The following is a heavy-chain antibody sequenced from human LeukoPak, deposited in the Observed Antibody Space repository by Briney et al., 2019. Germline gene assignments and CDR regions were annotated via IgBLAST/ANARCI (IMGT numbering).Heavy chain of an antibody. CDR1: GYTFTRYG. Sequence: GASVKVSCKASGYTFTRYGISWVRQAPGQGLEWMGWISGNNGNTKYAEKLQGRVTMTTDTSTSTAYMELRSLRSDDTAVYYCARIAAAGTDWFDPWGQGTLVTVSS. D-gene: IGHD6-13*01. CDR3: ARIAAAGTDWFDP. CDR2: ISGNNGNT. V-gene: IGHV1-18*01. J-gene: IGHJ5*02.